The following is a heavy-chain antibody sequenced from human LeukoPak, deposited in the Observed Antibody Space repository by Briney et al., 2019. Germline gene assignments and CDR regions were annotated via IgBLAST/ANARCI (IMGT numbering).Heavy chain of an antibody. J-gene: IGHJ6*02. CDR1: GGSISSSSYY. CDR3: ARLLSYSSSWYYYYYYGMDV. Sequence: SETLSLTCTVSGGSISSSSYYWGWIRQPPGKGLEWMGSIYYSGSTYSNPSLKSRATITVDTSKNQFSLKLGSVTAADTAVYCCARLLSYSSSWYYYYYYGMDVWGQGTTVTVSS. CDR2: IYYSGST. D-gene: IGHD6-13*01. V-gene: IGHV4-39*01.